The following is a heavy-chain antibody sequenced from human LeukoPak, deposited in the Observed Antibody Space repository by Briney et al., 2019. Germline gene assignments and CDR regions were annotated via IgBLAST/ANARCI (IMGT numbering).Heavy chain of an antibody. D-gene: IGHD3-3*01. Sequence: GGSLRLSCAASGFTFSSYEMNWVRQAPGKGLEWVSYISSSSSYKYYADSMKGRFTISRDNAKNSLYLQMNSLRAEDTAVYYCARVDDAYDFWSGYYTSLPYFDYWGQGTLVTVSS. CDR2: ISSSSSYK. CDR1: GFTFSSYE. J-gene: IGHJ4*02. CDR3: ARVDDAYDFWSGYYTSLPYFDY. V-gene: IGHV3-21*05.